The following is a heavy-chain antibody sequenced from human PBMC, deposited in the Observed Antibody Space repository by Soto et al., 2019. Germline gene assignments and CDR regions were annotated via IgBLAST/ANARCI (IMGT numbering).Heavy chain of an antibody. V-gene: IGHV1-69*12. Sequence: QVQLVQSGAEVKKPGSSLKVSCTASGGTFTNYAFSWVRQAPGQGPEWMGGIIPIFGTPDYAQKFQGRVIITADESTRTVSMELNSLSSDDTAVYYCARERSVGYCSTTTCPEHVYYYAMDVWGQGTTVTVSS. J-gene: IGHJ6*02. CDR3: ARERSVGYCSTTTCPEHVYYYAMDV. CDR1: GGTFTNYA. CDR2: IIPIFGTP. D-gene: IGHD2-2*01.